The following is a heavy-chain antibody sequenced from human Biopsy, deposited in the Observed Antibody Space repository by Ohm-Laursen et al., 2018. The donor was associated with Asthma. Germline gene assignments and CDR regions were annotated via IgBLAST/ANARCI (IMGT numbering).Heavy chain of an antibody. Sequence: SLRLSCSATGFTLSSYAIHWVRQAPGKWLEWVSVISSGGGTIDYADSVKGRFTISRNISTNTVYLQMDSLSADDTAVYYCAKVGHGYGDYVGYLDPWGQGTLVTVSS. J-gene: IGHJ5*02. V-gene: IGHV3-23*01. CDR2: ISSGGGTI. D-gene: IGHD4-17*01. CDR1: GFTLSSYA. CDR3: AKVGHGYGDYVGYLDP.